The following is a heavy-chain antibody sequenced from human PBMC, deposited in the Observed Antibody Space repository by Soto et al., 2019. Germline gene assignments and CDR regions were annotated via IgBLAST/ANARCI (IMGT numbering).Heavy chain of an antibody. V-gene: IGHV3-33*01. CDR1: GFTFSRYG. CDR2: IWFDGTDK. CDR3: ARDSSTVSRDIDY. Sequence: GGSLRLSCAASGFTFSRYGMHWVRQAPGKGLEWVAVIWFDGTDKYYEDSVKGRFTISRDNSKNALYLQMNSLRVEDTAMYYCARDSSTVSRDIDYWGQGTLVTVSS. D-gene: IGHD4-17*01. J-gene: IGHJ4*02.